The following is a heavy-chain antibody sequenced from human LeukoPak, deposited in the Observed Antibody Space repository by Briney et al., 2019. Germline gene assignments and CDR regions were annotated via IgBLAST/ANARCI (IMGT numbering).Heavy chain of an antibody. D-gene: IGHD4-17*01. CDR2: IHYTGRT. CDR3: ARHLDGALVPFDY. J-gene: IGHJ4*02. V-gene: IGHV4-59*08. CDR1: GGSISSYY. Sequence: SETLSLTRTVSGGSISSYYWSWIRQPPGKGLEWIGYIHYTGRTNYNSSLKRRVTISVDTSKNQFSLRLSSVTAADTAVYYCARHLDGALVPFDYWGQGTLVTVSS.